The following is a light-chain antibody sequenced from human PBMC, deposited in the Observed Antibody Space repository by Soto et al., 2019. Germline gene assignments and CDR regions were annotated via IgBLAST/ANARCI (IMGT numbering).Light chain of an antibody. V-gene: IGLV2-23*01. J-gene: IGLJ1*01. CDR1: RCTVGGFNV. CDR3: CSYVGATTYV. CDR2: EGI. Sequence: QSALTLPGSAYGAPGQSITISCTGTRCTVGGFNVASWYQQHPGKATKVIIYEGIKRPSGVSNRFSGSNSGSTASLTISGLQAEDEADYYCCSYVGATTYVFGTGTKGTVL.